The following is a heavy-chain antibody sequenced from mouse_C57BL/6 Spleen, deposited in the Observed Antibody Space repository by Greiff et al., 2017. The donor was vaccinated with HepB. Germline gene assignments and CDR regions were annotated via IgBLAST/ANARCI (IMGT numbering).Heavy chain of an antibody. V-gene: IGHV1-82*01. CDR1: GYAFSSSW. D-gene: IGHD1-1*01. Sequence: VMLVESGPELVKPGASVKISCKASGYAFSSSWMNWVKQRPGKGLEWIGRIYPGDGDTNYNGKFKGKATLTADKSSSTAYMQLSSLTSEDSAVYFCARWHYGSSYYFDYWGQGTTLTVSS. CDR3: ARWHYGSSYYFDY. CDR2: IYPGDGDT. J-gene: IGHJ2*01.